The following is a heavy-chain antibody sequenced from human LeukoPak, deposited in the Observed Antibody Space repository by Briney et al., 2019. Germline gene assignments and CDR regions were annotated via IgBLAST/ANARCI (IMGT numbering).Heavy chain of an antibody. Sequence: GGTLRLPCEASIFSFDLYGISWIRQAPGKGLEWISTISGSGTNTHYADFVKGRFTISRDNSKNMVYLEMNSLRAEDTAIYHCARDPSTLTIRDNYWGRGTLVTVSS. V-gene: IGHV3-23*01. CDR1: IFSFDLYG. D-gene: IGHD5-24*01. CDR2: ISGSGTNT. J-gene: IGHJ4*02. CDR3: ARDPSTLTIRDNY.